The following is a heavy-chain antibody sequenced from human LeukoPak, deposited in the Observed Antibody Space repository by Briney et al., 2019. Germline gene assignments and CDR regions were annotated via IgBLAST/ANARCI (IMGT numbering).Heavy chain of an antibody. V-gene: IGHV5-51*01. CDR2: IYPGDSNI. CDR1: GYSFTSYW. D-gene: IGHD3-22*01. Sequence: GESLKISCKGSGYSFTSYWISWVRPMPGKGLEWMGIIYPGDSNIKYSPSFQGQVTISADKSISTAYLQWSSLKASDTAIYYCARHYYYDTRGYYFIMDYWGQGTLVTVSS. CDR3: ARHYYYDTRGYYFIMDY. J-gene: IGHJ4*02.